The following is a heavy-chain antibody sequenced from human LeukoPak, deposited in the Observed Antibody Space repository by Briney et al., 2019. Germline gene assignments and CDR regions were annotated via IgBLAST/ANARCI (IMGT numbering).Heavy chain of an antibody. V-gene: IGHV3-30*18. Sequence: GGSLRLSCAASGFTFSSYGMHWVRQAPGKGLEWVAVISYDGSNKYYADSVKGRFTISRDNSKNTLYLQMNSLRAEDTAVYYCAKRFDSGYFDYWGQGTLVTVSS. J-gene: IGHJ4*02. CDR1: GFTFSSYG. CDR3: AKRFDSGYFDY. CDR2: ISYDGSNK. D-gene: IGHD3-9*01.